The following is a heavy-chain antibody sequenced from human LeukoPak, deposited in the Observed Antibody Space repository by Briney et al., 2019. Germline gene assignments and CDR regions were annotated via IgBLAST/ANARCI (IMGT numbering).Heavy chain of an antibody. CDR1: GFTFSSYG. Sequence: GGSLRLSCAASGFTFSSYGMHWVRQAPGKGLEWVAFIRYDGSNKYYADSVKGRFTISRDNSKNTLYLQMNSLRAEDTAVYYCAKAGFDIVVVPAIKGGHYYYYMDVWGKGTTVTVSS. D-gene: IGHD2-2*01. V-gene: IGHV3-30*02. J-gene: IGHJ6*03. CDR2: IRYDGSNK. CDR3: AKAGFDIVVVPAIKGGHYYYYMDV.